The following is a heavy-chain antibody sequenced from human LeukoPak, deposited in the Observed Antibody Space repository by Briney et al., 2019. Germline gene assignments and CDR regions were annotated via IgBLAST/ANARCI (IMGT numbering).Heavy chain of an antibody. D-gene: IGHD4-17*01. CDR2: IYHSGST. Sequence: PSETLSLTCAVSGGSISSRNWWSWVRQPPGKGLEWIGEIYHSGSTNYNPSLKTRVTISVDKSKNQFSLKLSSVTAADTAVYYCARASHDYGDYSHFDYWGQGTLVTVSS. CDR1: GGSISSRNW. CDR3: ARASHDYGDYSHFDY. V-gene: IGHV4-4*02. J-gene: IGHJ4*02.